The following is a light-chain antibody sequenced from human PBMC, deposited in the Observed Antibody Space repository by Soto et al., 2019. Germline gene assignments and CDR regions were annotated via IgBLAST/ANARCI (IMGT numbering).Light chain of an antibody. CDR1: QSISSW. CDR2: KAS. Sequence: ATLSASVGDRVTITCRASQSISSWLAWYQQKPGKAPKLLIYKASSLESGVPSRFSGSGSGTEFTLTISSLQPDDFATYYCQQYNSKYTFGQGTKVDIK. V-gene: IGKV1-5*03. J-gene: IGKJ2*01. CDR3: QQYNSKYT.